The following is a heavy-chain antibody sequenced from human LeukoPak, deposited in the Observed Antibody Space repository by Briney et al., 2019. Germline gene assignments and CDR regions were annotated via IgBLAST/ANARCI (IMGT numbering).Heavy chain of an antibody. CDR1: RLTFRSYG. CDR3: ARVSFSIAGWYYGMDV. Sequence: GGSLRLSCAASRLTFRSYGMHWVRQAPGKGLDWVAVIWYDGSKKYYADSVKGRFTISRDNSKNTLYLQMNSLRAEDTAVYYCARVSFSIAGWYYGMDVWGQGTTVTVSS. CDR2: IWYDGSKK. J-gene: IGHJ6*02. V-gene: IGHV3-33*01. D-gene: IGHD6-6*01.